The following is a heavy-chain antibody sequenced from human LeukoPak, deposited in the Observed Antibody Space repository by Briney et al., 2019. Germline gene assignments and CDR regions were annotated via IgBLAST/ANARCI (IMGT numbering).Heavy chain of an antibody. J-gene: IGHJ6*02. D-gene: IGHD3-22*01. CDR3: ARDTFYSSGVYGLDV. CDR1: GFIFSSYG. Sequence: GGSLRLSCAASGFIFSSYGMHWVRQAPGKGLEWVAVIYYDGSNKYYADSVRGRFTISRDNSRNTLFLQMSSLRAEDTAVYYCARDTFYSSGVYGLDVWGQGTTVTVSS. V-gene: IGHV3-33*01. CDR2: IYYDGSNK.